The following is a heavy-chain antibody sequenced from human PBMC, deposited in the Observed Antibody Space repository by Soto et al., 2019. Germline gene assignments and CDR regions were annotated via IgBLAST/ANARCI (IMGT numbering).Heavy chain of an antibody. V-gene: IGHV3-23*01. D-gene: IGHD6-19*01. J-gene: IGHJ5*02. CDR2: ISGSGGST. Sequence: EVQLLESGGGLVQPGGSLRLSCAASGFTFSRYAMSWVRQAPGKGLEWVSAISGSGGSTYYADSVKGRFTISRDNSKNTLYLQMNSLRAEDTAVYYCAKDPKIPGYSSGWYAKWFDPWGQGTLVTVSS. CDR1: GFTFSRYA. CDR3: AKDPKIPGYSSGWYAKWFDP.